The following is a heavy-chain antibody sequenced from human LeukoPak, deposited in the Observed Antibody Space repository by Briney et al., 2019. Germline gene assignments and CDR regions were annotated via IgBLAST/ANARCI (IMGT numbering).Heavy chain of an antibody. J-gene: IGHJ5*02. CDR1: GFTFNRHG. D-gene: IGHD1-7*01. CDR3: AKVEPGELQSKFDP. Sequence: GGSLRLSCAASGFTFNRHGMSWVRQAPGKGLEWVAFIRYDGSNKYYADSVKGRFTISRDNSKNTLYLQMNSLRAEDTAVYYCAKVEPGELQSKFDPWGQGTLVTVSS. V-gene: IGHV3-30*02. CDR2: IRYDGSNK.